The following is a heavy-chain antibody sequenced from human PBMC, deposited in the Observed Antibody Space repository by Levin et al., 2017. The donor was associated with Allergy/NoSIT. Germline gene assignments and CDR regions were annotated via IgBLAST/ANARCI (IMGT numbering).Heavy chain of an antibody. J-gene: IGHJ6*02. CDR3: GRDRSIKNQDGDFWYYGMDV. V-gene: IGHV4-59*11. Sequence: PSQTLSLTCTVSGGSISGHHWSWIRQPPGKALEWIGNIHYSGTTKYNPSLKSRVTISVDTSKNQFSLKLSSVTAADTAVYYCGRDRSIKNQDGDFWYYGMDVWGQGTTVSVSS. D-gene: IGHD2-21*01. CDR2: IHYSGTT. CDR1: GGSISGHH.